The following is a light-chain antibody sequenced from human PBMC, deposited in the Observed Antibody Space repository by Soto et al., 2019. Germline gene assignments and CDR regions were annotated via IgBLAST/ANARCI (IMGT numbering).Light chain of an antibody. J-gene: IGKJ1*01. Sequence: EVVLTQSPDTLSLSPGERATLSCRASQSVTRFLAWYQQKPGQAPRLLIHGASTRTTGIPDRFSGSGSETDFTLTISRLEPEDFGVYYCQQYIFSPRTFGQGTKVEI. CDR1: QSVTRF. CDR3: QQYIFSPRT. V-gene: IGKV3-20*01. CDR2: GAS.